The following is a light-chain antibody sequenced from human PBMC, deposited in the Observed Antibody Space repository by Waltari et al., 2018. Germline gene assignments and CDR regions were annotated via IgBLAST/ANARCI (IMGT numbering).Light chain of an antibody. CDR2: SAS. V-gene: IGKV1-39*01. J-gene: IGKJ2*01. Sequence: DIQMTQSPSSLSASVGDKVTITCRTSQSISNFLNWYQQKSGEAPKLLIYSASNLRSGVPSRFTGSGSGTDFTLTISCLQPADFASYFCQQSYSSPYTFGQGTKLDIK. CDR1: QSISNF. CDR3: QQSYSSPYT.